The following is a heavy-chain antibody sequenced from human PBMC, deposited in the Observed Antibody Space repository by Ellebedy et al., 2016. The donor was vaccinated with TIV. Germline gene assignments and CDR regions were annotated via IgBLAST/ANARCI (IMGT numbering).Heavy chain of an antibody. J-gene: IGHJ6*03. CDR3: ARDRPAEYQLLTYYMDV. CDR1: GFTFSSYA. V-gene: IGHV3-30-3*01. D-gene: IGHD2-2*01. CDR2: ISYDGSNK. Sequence: GESLKISXAASGFTFSSYAMHWVRQAPGKGLEWVAVISYDGSNKYYADSVKGRFTISRDNSKNTLYLQMNSLRAEDTAVYYCARDRPAEYQLLTYYMDVWGKGTTVTVSS.